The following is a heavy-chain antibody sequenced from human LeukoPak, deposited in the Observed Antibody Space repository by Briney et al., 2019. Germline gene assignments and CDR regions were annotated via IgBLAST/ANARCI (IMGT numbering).Heavy chain of an antibody. CDR3: ARQNYYDTSGYSKNWFDP. D-gene: IGHD3-22*01. Sequence: GGSLRLSCAASGFIFSDYYMTWIRQAPGKGLEWVAHIDVRGDSILYADSVKGRFTVSRDSAKNSLYLQMNSLRADDTAVYYCARQNYYDTSGYSKNWFDPWGQGTLVTVSS. CDR1: GFIFSDYY. J-gene: IGHJ5*02. V-gene: IGHV3-11*01. CDR2: IDVRGDSI.